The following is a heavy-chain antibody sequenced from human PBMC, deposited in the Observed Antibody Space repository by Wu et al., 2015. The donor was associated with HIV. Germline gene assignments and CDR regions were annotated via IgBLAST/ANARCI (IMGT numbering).Heavy chain of an antibody. CDR1: GYTFTSYY. CDR2: INPSGGST. Sequence: QVQLVQSGAEVKKPGASVKVSCKASGYTFTSYYMHWVRQAPGQGLEWMGIINPSGGSTSYAQKFQGRVTMTRDTSTSTVYMELSSLRSEDTAVYYCARDPRVRVAAAGDDLHQSFDYVGPGNAGHRLL. V-gene: IGHV1-46*01. D-gene: IGHD6-13*01. J-gene: IGHJ4*02. CDR3: ARDPRVRVAAAGDDLHQSFDY.